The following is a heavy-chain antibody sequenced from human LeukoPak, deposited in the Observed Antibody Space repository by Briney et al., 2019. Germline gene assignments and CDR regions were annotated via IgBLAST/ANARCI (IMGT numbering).Heavy chain of an antibody. J-gene: IGHJ4*02. D-gene: IGHD6-13*01. CDR1: GGSFSGYY. CDR2: INHSGST. Sequence: SETLSLTCAVYGGSFSGYYWSWIRQPPGKGLEWIGEINHSGSTNYNPSLKSRVTISVDTSKNQFSLKLSSVTAADTAVYYCANVGDGSSRSFFDYWGQGTLVTVSS. CDR3: ANVGDGSSRSFFDY. V-gene: IGHV4-34*01.